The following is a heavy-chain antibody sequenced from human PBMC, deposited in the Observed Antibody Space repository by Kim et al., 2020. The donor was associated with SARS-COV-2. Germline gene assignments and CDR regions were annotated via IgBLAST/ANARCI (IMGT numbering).Heavy chain of an antibody. J-gene: IGHJ3*02. CDR1: GFTFSSYA. D-gene: IGHD6-19*01. Sequence: GGSLRLSCAASGFTFSSYAMSWVRQAPGKGLEWVSVIYSGGSSTYYADSVKGRFTISRDNSKNTLYLQMNSLRAEDTAVYYCAKDLRVYSSGWYVSSSGAFDIWGQGTMVTVSS. CDR3: AKDLRVYSSGWYVSSSGAFDI. V-gene: IGHV3-23*03. CDR2: IYSGGSST.